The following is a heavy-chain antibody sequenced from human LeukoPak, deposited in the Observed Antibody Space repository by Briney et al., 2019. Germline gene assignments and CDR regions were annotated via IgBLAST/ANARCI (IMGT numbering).Heavy chain of an antibody. Sequence: HPGGSLRLSCAASGFTVSSNYMTWVRHAPGKGVEWVSVIYSGGSTYYADSVKGRFTISRENSKNTVYLQMNSLRAEDTAVYYCARGSGWYRPIDYWGQGTLVTVSS. CDR1: GFTVSSNY. CDR2: IYSGGST. D-gene: IGHD6-19*01. J-gene: IGHJ4*02. CDR3: ARGSGWYRPIDY. V-gene: IGHV3-66*02.